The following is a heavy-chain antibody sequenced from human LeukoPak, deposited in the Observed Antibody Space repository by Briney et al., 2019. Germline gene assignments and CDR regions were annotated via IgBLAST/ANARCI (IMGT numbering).Heavy chain of an antibody. CDR3: ATADPGY. CDR2: FDPEDGET. J-gene: IGHJ4*02. Sequence: GASVKVSCKVSGDSVTELSMDGVRQAPGKWLEWMGGFDPEDGETIYAQKFQGRVTMTEDTSTDTAYMELSSLRSEDTAVYYCATADPGYWGQGTLVTVSS. D-gene: IGHD7-27*01. CDR1: GDSVTELS. V-gene: IGHV1-24*01.